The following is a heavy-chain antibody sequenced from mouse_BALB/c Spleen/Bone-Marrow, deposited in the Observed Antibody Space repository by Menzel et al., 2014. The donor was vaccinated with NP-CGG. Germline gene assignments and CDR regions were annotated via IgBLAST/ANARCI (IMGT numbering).Heavy chain of an antibody. J-gene: IGHJ2*01. CDR2: IYYSGTI. CDR1: GISITTGNYR. D-gene: IGHD2-1*01. V-gene: IGHV3-5*02. Sequence: LQESGPGLVKPSQTVSITCTVTGISITTGNYRWSWIRQFPGNKLEWIGYIYYSGTITYNPSLTSRTTITRDTSKNQFFLEMNSLTAEDTATYYCARYGNYFDYWGQGTTLTVSS. CDR3: ARYGNYFDY.